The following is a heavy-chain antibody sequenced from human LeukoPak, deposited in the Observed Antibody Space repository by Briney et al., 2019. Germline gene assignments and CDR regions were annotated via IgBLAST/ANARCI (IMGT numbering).Heavy chain of an antibody. CDR3: ARISGVAGTTEYFQH. V-gene: IGHV1-3*01. J-gene: IGHJ1*01. D-gene: IGHD6-19*01. CDR1: GYTFTSYA. CDR2: INAGNGNT. Sequence: ASVKVSCKASGYTFTSYAMHWVRQAPGQRLEWMGWINAGNGNTKYSQKFQGRVTITRDTSTSTVYMELSSLRSEDTAVYYCARISGVAGTTEYFQHWGQGTLVTVSS.